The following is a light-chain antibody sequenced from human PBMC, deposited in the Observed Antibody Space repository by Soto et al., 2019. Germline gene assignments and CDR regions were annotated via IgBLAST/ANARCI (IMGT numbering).Light chain of an antibody. J-gene: IGKJ5*01. CDR3: QQRSNWPPIT. CDR1: QSVSSY. V-gene: IGKV3-11*01. CDR2: DAS. Sequence: EIVLTQSPATLSLSPGERATLSCRASQSVSSYLVWYQQKHRQAPRILIYDASTRATGIPARFSGSGSGKDFTLTISSLEPEDFAVYYCQQRSNWPPITFGQGTRLEIK.